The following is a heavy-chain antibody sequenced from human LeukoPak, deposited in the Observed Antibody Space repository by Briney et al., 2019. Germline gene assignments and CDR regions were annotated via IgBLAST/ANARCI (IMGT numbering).Heavy chain of an antibody. Sequence: ASVKVSCTASGYILTDSYMHWVRQAPGQGLEWLVWIYPSSGDTNYAPKFQGRVTVTSHTSISTAYMELSALSSDDTAVYFCAREEQYRNYFDDWGQGTLVTVSS. J-gene: IGHJ4*02. CDR2: IYPSSGDT. V-gene: IGHV1-2*02. CDR3: AREEQYRNYFDD. CDR1: GYILTDSY. D-gene: IGHD1/OR15-1a*01.